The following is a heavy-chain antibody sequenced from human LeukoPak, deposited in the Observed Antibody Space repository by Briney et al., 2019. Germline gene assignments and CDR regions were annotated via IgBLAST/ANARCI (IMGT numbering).Heavy chain of an antibody. Sequence: SETLSLTCAVYGGSFSGYYWSWIRQPPGKGLEWIGEINHSGSTNYNPSLKSRVTISVDTSKNQFSLKLSSVTAADTAVYYCASSDYGGNPGADYWGQGTLVTVSS. CDR3: ASSDYGGNPGADY. D-gene: IGHD4-23*01. J-gene: IGHJ4*02. CDR1: GGSFSGYY. V-gene: IGHV4-34*01. CDR2: INHSGST.